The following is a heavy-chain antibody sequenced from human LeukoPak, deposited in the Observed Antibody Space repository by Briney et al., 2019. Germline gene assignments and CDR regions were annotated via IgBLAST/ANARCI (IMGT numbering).Heavy chain of an antibody. CDR1: GYSISSGYY. CDR2: IYHSGST. CDR3: ANRRGYSYGFFDY. D-gene: IGHD5-18*01. Sequence: PSETLSLTCTVSGYSISSGYYWGWIRQPPGKGLEWIGSIYHSGSTYYNPSLKSRVTISVDTSKNQFSLKLSSVTAADTAVYYCANRRGYSYGFFDYWGQGNLVTVSS. V-gene: IGHV4-38-2*02. J-gene: IGHJ4*02.